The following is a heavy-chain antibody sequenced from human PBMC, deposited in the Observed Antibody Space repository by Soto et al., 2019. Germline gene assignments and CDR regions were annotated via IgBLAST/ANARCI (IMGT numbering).Heavy chain of an antibody. V-gene: IGHV4-39*02. CDR2: IYYRGNT. J-gene: IGHJ4*02. Sequence: SETLSLTCTVSGDSVRSSRYYWGWIRQPPGKGLEWIGSIYYRGNTYYNPSLKSRVTISVDTSKNQFSLKLSSVTAADTAVYYCAREGGGYCSGGSCQVDYWGQGTLVTVSS. D-gene: IGHD2-15*01. CDR3: AREGGGYCSGGSCQVDY. CDR1: GDSVRSSRYY.